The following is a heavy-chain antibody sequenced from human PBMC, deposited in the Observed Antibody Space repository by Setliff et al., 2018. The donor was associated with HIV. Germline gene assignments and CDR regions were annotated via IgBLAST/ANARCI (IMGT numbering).Heavy chain of an antibody. CDR1: EFTFRTHA. J-gene: IGHJ4*02. CDR3: SRVHSPLYYDILTGYLDY. CDR2: INSNTSGGTT. D-gene: IGHD3-9*01. Sequence: LSCAASEFTFRTHAMTWVRQAPGKGLEGVGFINSNTSGGTTDYAASVKGRFTISRYDSKSSAYLIMNSLKTEDTAVYYCSRVHSPLYYDILTGYLDYWGQGTLVTVSS. V-gene: IGHV3-49*02.